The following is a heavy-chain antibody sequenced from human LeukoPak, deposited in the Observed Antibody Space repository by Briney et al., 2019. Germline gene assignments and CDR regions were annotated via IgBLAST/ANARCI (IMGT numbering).Heavy chain of an antibody. CDR3: AGFTPAVDY. J-gene: IGHJ4*02. CDR2: IEHSGGT. D-gene: IGHD3-10*01. V-gene: IGHV4-38-2*01. Sequence: PSETLSHTCAVPVYSIIRGHYWAWIRQPPGKGLDWIGRIEHSGGTYSNPSLKRRVTISVDTSKNPFSLKMKSVSAADTAVYYCAGFTPAVDYCSQGTLVTVSS. CDR1: VYSIIRGHY.